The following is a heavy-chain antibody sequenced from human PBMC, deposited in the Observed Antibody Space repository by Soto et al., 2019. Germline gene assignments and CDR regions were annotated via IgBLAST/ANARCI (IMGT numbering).Heavy chain of an antibody. CDR2: IIPILGIA. J-gene: IGHJ4*02. D-gene: IGHD5-12*01. V-gene: IGHV1-69*02. Sequence: ASVKVSCKASGGTFSSYTISWVRQAPGQGLEWMGRIIPILGIANYAQKFQGRVTITADKSTSTAYMELSSLRSEDTAVYYCATARPGIVATIRGVEYFDYWGQGTLVTVSS. CDR3: ATARPGIVATIRGVEYFDY. CDR1: GGTFSSYT.